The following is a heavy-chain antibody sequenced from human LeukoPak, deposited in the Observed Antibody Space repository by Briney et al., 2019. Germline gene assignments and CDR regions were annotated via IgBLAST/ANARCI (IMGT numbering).Heavy chain of an antibody. CDR3: ARDSDPVFGMIVADQPLFY. Sequence: GGSLRLSCAASGFTFSSYGMHWVRQAPGKGLEWVAVIWYDGSNKYYADSVKGRFTISRDNSKNTLYLQMNSLRAEDTAVYYCARDSDPVFGMIVADQPLFYWGQGTLVTVSS. CDR1: GFTFSSYG. V-gene: IGHV3-33*01. J-gene: IGHJ4*02. D-gene: IGHD3-22*01. CDR2: IWYDGSNK.